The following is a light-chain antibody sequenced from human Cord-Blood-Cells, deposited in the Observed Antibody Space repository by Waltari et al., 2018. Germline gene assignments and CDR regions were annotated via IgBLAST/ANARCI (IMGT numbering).Light chain of an antibody. J-gene: IGLJ1*01. CDR2: GNN. CDR1: SSNIGSNY. V-gene: IGLV1-47*01. Sequence: QSVLTQPPSASGTPGQRVTISCSGSSSNIGSNYVYWYQPLPGTAPKLLIYGNNQRPSGVPDRFSGSKSGTSASLAISGLRSEDEADYYCAAWDDSLSGYVFGTGTKVTVL. CDR3: AAWDDSLSGYV.